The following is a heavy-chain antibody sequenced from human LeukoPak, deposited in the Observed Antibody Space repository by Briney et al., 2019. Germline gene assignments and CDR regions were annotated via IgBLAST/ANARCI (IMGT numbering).Heavy chain of an antibody. CDR1: GFTFSSYW. V-gene: IGHV3-74*01. Sequence: GGSLRLSCAVSGFTFSSYWMSWVRQAPGKGLVWVARINSDGSTTTYADSVKGRFTISRDNAKNTLYLQMNSLRVEDTAVYYCASPTARYSGYDWDYFDYWGQGALVTVSS. D-gene: IGHD5-12*01. CDR2: INSDGSTT. CDR3: ASPTARYSGYDWDYFDY. J-gene: IGHJ4*02.